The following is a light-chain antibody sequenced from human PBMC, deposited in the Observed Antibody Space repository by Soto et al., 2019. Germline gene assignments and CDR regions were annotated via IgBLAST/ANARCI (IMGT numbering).Light chain of an antibody. Sequence: EIVLTQSPVTLSLSPGERATLSCRASQSVSSYLAWYQQKPGQPPRLLIYDAFNRATGIPARFSGSGSGTDFTLSISSLEPEDFAVYYCQPRSNWPPTFGPGTKVDIK. J-gene: IGKJ3*01. CDR1: QSVSSY. CDR3: QPRSNWPPT. CDR2: DAF. V-gene: IGKV3-11*01.